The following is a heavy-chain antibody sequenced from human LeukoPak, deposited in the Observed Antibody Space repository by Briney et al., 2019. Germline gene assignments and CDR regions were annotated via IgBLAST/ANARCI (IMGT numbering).Heavy chain of an antibody. D-gene: IGHD3-3*01. CDR2: INADNGNT. V-gene: IGHV1-3*01. J-gene: IGHJ4*02. Sequence: ASVKVSCKASGYTFTSYAMHWVRQAPGQRLEWMGWINADNGNTKYSQKFQGRVTITRDTSASTAYMELSSLRSEDTAVYYCAREDYDFWSGYFNWGQGTLVTVSS. CDR1: GYTFTSYA. CDR3: AREDYDFWSGYFN.